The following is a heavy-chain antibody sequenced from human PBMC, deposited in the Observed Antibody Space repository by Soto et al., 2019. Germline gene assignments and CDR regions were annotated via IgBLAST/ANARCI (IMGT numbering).Heavy chain of an antibody. Sequence: PSETMSLTCTVSGGYISSGGYYWSWIRQHPGKGLEWIGYIYYSGSTYYNPSLKSRVTISVDTSKNQFSPKLSSVTAADTAVYYCARIPSSSWIDFDYWGQGTLVTSPQ. CDR3: ARIPSSSWIDFDY. D-gene: IGHD6-13*01. CDR2: IYYSGST. CDR1: GGYISSGGYY. J-gene: IGHJ4*02. V-gene: IGHV4-31*03.